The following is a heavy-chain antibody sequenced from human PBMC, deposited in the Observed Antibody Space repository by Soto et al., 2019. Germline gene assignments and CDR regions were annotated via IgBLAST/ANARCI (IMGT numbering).Heavy chain of an antibody. D-gene: IGHD2-8*01. Sequence: SVKVSCKASGGTFSSYAISWVRQAPGQGLEWMGGIIPIFGTANYAQKFQGRVTITADESTSTAYMELSSLRSEDTAVYYCARGCTNGVCPGYYFDYWGQGTLVTVST. V-gene: IGHV1-69*13. CDR2: IIPIFGTA. CDR3: ARGCTNGVCPGYYFDY. CDR1: GGTFSSYA. J-gene: IGHJ4*02.